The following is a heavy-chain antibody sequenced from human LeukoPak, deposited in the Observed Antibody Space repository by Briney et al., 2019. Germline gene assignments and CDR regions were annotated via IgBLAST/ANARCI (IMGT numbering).Heavy chain of an antibody. CDR3: AKGIPAYYDFWSGYYTEYYYGMDV. CDR2: ISGSGGST. Sequence: PGGSLRLSCAASGFTFSSYAMSWVRQTPGKGLEWVSAISGSGGSTYYADSVKGRFTISRDNSKNTLYLQMNSLRAEDTAVYYCAKGIPAYYDFWSGYYTEYYYGMDVWGQGTTVTVSS. D-gene: IGHD3-3*01. J-gene: IGHJ6*02. V-gene: IGHV3-23*01. CDR1: GFTFSSYA.